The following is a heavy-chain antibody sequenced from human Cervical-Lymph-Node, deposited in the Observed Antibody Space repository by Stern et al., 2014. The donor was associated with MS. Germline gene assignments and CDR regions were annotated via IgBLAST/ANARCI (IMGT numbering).Heavy chain of an antibody. D-gene: IGHD2-2*01. J-gene: IGHJ4*02. V-gene: IGHV1-69*01. CDR1: GGTFSSYA. Sequence: QVQLVESGAEVKKPGSSVKVSCKASGGTFSSYAISWVRQAPGQGLEWMGGIIPIFGTANYAQKFQGRVTITADESTSNAYMELSSLRSEDTAVYYCARGRYCSSPSCYVYDYWGQGTLVTVSS. CDR3: ARGRYCSSPSCYVYDY. CDR2: IIPIFGTA.